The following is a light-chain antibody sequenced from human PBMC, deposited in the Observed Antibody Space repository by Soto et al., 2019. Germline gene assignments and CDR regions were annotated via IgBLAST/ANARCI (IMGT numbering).Light chain of an antibody. CDR1: SSDVGSYNL. Sequence: QPASVSGSPGQSITISCTGTSSDVGSYNLVSWYQQHPGKAPKLMIYEGSKRPSGVSNRFSGSKSGNTASLTISGLQAEDEADYYCCSYAGSSTFGVFGGGTKLTVL. V-gene: IGLV2-23*03. CDR3: CSYAGSSTFGV. J-gene: IGLJ2*01. CDR2: EGS.